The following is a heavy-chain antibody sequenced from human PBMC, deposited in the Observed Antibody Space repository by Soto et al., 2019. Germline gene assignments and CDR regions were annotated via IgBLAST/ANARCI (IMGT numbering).Heavy chain of an antibody. V-gene: IGHV4-34*01. D-gene: IGHD6-13*01. CDR2: INHSGST. CDR1: GGSFSGYY. CDR3: ALRYSSSWPEDY. Sequence: SETLSLTCAVYGGSFSGYYWSWIRQPPGKGLEWIGEINHSGSTNYNPSLKSRVTISVDTSKNQFSLKLSSGTAADTAVYYCALRYSSSWPEDYWGQGTLVTVSS. J-gene: IGHJ4*02.